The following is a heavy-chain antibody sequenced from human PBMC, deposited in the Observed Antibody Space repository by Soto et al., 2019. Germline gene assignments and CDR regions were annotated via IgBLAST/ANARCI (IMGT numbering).Heavy chain of an antibody. V-gene: IGHV1-2*04. CDR2: INPNSGGT. CDR1: GYTFTGYY. J-gene: IGHJ4*02. CDR3: ASSYPTTRGLYY. D-gene: IGHD4-17*01. Sequence: GASVNVSCKASGYTFTGYYMHWVRQAPGQGLEWMGWINPNSGGTNYAQKFQGWVTMTRDTSISTAYMELSRLRSDDTAVYYCASSYPTTRGLYYWGQGTLVTVSS.